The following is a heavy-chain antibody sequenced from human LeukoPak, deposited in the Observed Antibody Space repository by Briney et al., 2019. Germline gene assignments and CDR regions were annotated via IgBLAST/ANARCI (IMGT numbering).Heavy chain of an antibody. D-gene: IGHD6-13*01. J-gene: IGHJ5*02. CDR1: GGSFSGYY. V-gene: IGHV4-34*01. Sequence: SETLSLTCAVYGGSFSGYYWSWIRQPPGKGLEWIGEINHCGSTNYNPSLKSRVTISVDTSKNQFSLKLSSVTAADTAVYYCARDSSTRKNWFDPWGQGTLVTVSS. CDR2: INHCGST. CDR3: ARDSSTRKNWFDP.